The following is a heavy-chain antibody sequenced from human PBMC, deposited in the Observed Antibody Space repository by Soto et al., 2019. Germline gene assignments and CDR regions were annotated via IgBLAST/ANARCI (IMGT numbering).Heavy chain of an antibody. V-gene: IGHV1-69*13. J-gene: IGHJ5*02. Sequence: EASVKVSCKASGGTFSSYPINWVRQAPGQGLEWLGEIIPIFGTTDYAQKFQGRVTLTADESTNTAYMELSSLRSEDTAVYYCATNVDNGYYVRGFDPWGQGTLVTVSS. CDR2: IIPIFGTT. D-gene: IGHD3-22*01. CDR3: ATNVDNGYYVRGFDP. CDR1: GGTFSSYP.